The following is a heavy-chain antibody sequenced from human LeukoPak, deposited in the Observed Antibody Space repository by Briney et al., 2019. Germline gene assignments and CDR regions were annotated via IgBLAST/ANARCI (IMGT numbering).Heavy chain of an antibody. CDR3: AKDVPGDDYYYYGMDV. V-gene: IGHV3-23*01. CDR2: ISGSGGST. Sequence: PGGSLRLSCAASGFTFSSYAMSWVRQAPGKGLEWVSAISGSGGSTYYADSVKGRFTISRDNSKNTLYLQMNSLRAEDTAVYYCAKDVPGDDYYYYGMDVWGQGTTVTVSS. CDR1: GFTFSSYA. J-gene: IGHJ6*02. D-gene: IGHD2-21*01.